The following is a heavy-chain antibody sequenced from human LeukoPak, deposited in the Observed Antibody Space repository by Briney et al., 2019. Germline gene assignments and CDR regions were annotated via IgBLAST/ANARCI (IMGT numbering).Heavy chain of an antibody. D-gene: IGHD6-19*01. CDR3: AKRSGYTTGWFFDF. CDR2: ISGSGDNT. J-gene: IGHJ4*02. V-gene: IGHV3-23*01. Sequence: GSLRPPCGGFGISFSRYAMSRVRQAPGKGLGGVPSISGSGDNTYYAESVKGRFTISRDNSKNTLFLQMNSLRAEDTAVFYCAKRSGYTTGWFFDFWGQGTLVTVSS. CDR1: GISFSRYA.